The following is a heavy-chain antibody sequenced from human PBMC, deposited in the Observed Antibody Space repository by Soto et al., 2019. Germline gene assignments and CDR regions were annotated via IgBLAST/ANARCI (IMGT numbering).Heavy chain of an antibody. CDR3: ARGPHGYSNYFF. V-gene: IGHV3-21*04. CDR2: ISSSSSYI. CDR1: GFTFSSYS. Sequence: PGGSLRLSCAASGFTFSSYSMNWVRQAPGKGLEWVSSISSSSSYIYYADSVKGRFTISRDNAKNSLYLQMNSLRAEDTAVYYCARGPHGYSNYFFWGQGTLVTVSS. D-gene: IGHD4-4*01. J-gene: IGHJ4*02.